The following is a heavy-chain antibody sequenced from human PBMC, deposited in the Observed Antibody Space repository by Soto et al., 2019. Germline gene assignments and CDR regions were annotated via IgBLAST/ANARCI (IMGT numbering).Heavy chain of an antibody. Sequence: PSETLSLTCTVSGGSISSYYWSWIRQPPGKGLEWIGYIAYSGNTYYNPSLRSRVTISADTSENKFSLTLRSVTAADTAVYFCARDFERSAIAPWGQGTSVTVSS. CDR1: GGSISSYY. CDR2: IAYSGNT. J-gene: IGHJ5*02. V-gene: IGHV4-59*12. D-gene: IGHD3-9*01. CDR3: ARDFERSAIAP.